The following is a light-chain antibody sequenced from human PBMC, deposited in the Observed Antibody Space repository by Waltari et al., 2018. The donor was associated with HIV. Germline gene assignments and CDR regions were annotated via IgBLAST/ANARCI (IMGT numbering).Light chain of an antibody. J-gene: IGLJ3*02. V-gene: IGLV1-44*01. Sequence: QSVLTQPPSVSGTPGQNVTLSCSGSSTNIGSNIVNWYQQVPEAAPKLLIYSNDQRPSRVPDLFSGSKSGTSASLSLSGLQSADESDYYCAAWDDSLDGMFGGGTKLTV. CDR2: SND. CDR1: STNIGSNI. CDR3: AAWDDSLDGM.